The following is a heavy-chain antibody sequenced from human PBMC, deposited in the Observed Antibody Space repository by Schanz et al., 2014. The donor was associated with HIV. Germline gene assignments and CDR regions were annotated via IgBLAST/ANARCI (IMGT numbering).Heavy chain of an antibody. CDR1: GGTFSSYA. V-gene: IGHV1-69*01. CDR3: ARAAFSSEYYYGMDV. CDR2: IIPIFDTA. J-gene: IGHJ6*02. D-gene: IGHD3-3*02. Sequence: QVQLVQSGAEVKKPGSSVKVSCKASGGTFSSYAISWVRQAPGQGLEWMGGIIPIFDTANFAQKFQGRVTITADESTSTTYMELSSLRSADTAVYFCARAAFSSEYYYGMDVWGQGTTVTVSS.